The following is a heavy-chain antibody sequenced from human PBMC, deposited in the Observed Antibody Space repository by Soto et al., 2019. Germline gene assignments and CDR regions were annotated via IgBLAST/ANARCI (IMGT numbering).Heavy chain of an antibody. V-gene: IGHV3-30-3*01. CDR2: ISYDGSNK. CDR3: ARGQLYYSSGPWSY. J-gene: IGHJ1*01. CDR1: GFTFSSYA. Sequence: LRLSCAASGFTFSSYAMHWVRQPPGKGRGGGAVISYDGSNKYYADSVKGRFTSSRDNSKNTRYLQMNSRRAENTAVHYCARGQLYYSSGPWSYWGQGTRVTVSS. D-gene: IGHD3-22*01.